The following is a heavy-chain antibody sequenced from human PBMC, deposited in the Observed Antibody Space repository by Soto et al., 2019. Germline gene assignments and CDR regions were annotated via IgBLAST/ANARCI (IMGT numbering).Heavy chain of an antibody. Sequence: EVQLLESGGGLVQPGGSLRLSCAASGFTFSSSAMSWVRQAPGKGLEWVSGISGSGGSTDYADSVKGRFTISRDNSKNTLYLQMNSLRADDTAVYYCAKDRMARSRRIAAAGAFDYWGQGTLVTVSS. CDR2: ISGSGGST. CDR3: AKDRMARSRRIAAAGAFDY. J-gene: IGHJ4*02. V-gene: IGHV3-23*01. CDR1: GFTFSSSA. D-gene: IGHD6-13*01.